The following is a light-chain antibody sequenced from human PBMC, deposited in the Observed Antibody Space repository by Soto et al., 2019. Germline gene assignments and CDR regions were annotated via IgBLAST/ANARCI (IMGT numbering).Light chain of an antibody. Sequence: EVVLTQSPGTLSLSPGERATLSCRASQSVSRRYLAWYQQKPGQAPRLLIFGPSSRATGIPDRFSGSGSGTDFTLTISSLEPEDFAVYYCLQYDTSPPRYTFGQGTKLDI. CDR1: QSVSRRY. CDR2: GPS. J-gene: IGKJ2*01. V-gene: IGKV3-20*01. CDR3: LQYDTSPPRYT.